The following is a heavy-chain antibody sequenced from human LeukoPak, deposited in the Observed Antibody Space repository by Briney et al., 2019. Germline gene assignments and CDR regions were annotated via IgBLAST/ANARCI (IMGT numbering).Heavy chain of an antibody. J-gene: IGHJ4*02. V-gene: IGHV3-23*01. CDR1: GFTFSSYA. D-gene: IGHD6-13*01. Sequence: PGGSLRLSCAASGFTFSSYAMSWVRQAPGKGLEWVSATSGSGGSTYYADSVKGRFTISRDNSKNTLYLQMNSLRAEDTAVYYCAKDRRRGGYSSSWYYFDYWGQGTLVTVSS. CDR3: AKDRRRGGYSSSWYYFDY. CDR2: TSGSGGST.